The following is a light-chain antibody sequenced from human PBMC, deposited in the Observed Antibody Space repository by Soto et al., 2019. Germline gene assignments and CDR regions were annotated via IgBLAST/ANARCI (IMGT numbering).Light chain of an antibody. CDR1: QSVDSPY. Sequence: SLGPLSSATASTPTLSFCASQSVDSPYLAWYQQKPDQSPRLLIYATSTRAAVIPDRFSGRGSGTDFTLTISRLEPDDVAVYYCQQYNKSPTRYTMGQGPKV. CDR2: ATS. CDR3: QQYNKSPTRYT. J-gene: IGKJ2*01. V-gene: IGKV3-20*01.